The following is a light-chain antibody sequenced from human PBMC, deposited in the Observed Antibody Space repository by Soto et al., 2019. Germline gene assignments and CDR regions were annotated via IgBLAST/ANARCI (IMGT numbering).Light chain of an antibody. CDR2: DAS. V-gene: IGKV3-11*01. J-gene: IGKJ5*01. Sequence: EIVLTQSPATLSLSPGERATLSCRASQSVSSYLAWYQQKPGQAPRLLIYDASNRATGIRARFSGSGSGTDFTLTISRLEPEDFAVYYCQQYGNSPITFGQGTRLEIK. CDR3: QQYGNSPIT. CDR1: QSVSSY.